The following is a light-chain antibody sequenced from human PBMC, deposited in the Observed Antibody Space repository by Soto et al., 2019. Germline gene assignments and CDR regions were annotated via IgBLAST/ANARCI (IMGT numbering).Light chain of an antibody. Sequence: ENAWSQSPGTLSFSPGQRDTLSCRASQSVSSSYLARYQQKPRQAPRLRIYGACSRATGIKDRFSGSGSGTDFTLTVSRLEPEAFEVYFCKQYGSSPEFTFDPGTKVDIK. V-gene: IGKV3-20*01. CDR2: GAC. J-gene: IGKJ3*01. CDR3: KQYGSSPEFT. CDR1: QSVSSSY.